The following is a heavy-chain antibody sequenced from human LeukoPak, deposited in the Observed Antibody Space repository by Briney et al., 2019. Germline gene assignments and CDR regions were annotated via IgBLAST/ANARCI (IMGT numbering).Heavy chain of an antibody. J-gene: IGHJ4*02. Sequence: GASLRLSCAASGFTFNSYAVRLVRQAPGKGLEWVSAISGSGVTTYYADSVKGRFTISRDNSKNTLYLQMNSLRAEDTAVYYCAKCASLGSFDYWGQGTLVTVSS. D-gene: IGHD2-15*01. CDR3: AKCASLGSFDY. CDR1: GFTFNSYA. CDR2: ISGSGVTT. V-gene: IGHV3-23*01.